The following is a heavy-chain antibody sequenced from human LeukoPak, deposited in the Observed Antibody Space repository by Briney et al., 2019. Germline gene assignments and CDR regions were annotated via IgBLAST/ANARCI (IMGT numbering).Heavy chain of an antibody. CDR1: GFTFSSYD. Sequence: PGGSLRLSCAASGFTFSSYDMHWVRQATGKGLEWVSAIGTAGDTYYPGSVKGRFTISRENAKNSLYLQMNSLRAGDTAVYYCARNYGGNGAFDIWGQGTMVTASS. J-gene: IGHJ3*02. CDR3: ARNYGGNGAFDI. D-gene: IGHD4-23*01. V-gene: IGHV3-13*01. CDR2: IGTAGDT.